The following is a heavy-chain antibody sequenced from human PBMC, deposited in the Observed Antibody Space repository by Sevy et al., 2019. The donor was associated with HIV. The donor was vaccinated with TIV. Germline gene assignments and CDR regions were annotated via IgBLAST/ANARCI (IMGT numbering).Heavy chain of an antibody. J-gene: IGHJ3*02. V-gene: IGHV3-23*01. D-gene: IGHD2-21*01. CDR3: AKGVVGWCHASIKSAFDI. CDR2: ISGSGGST. Sequence: GGSLRLSCAASGFTFSSYAMSWVRQAPGKGLEWVSAISGSGGSTYYADSVKGRFTISGDNSKNTLYLQMNSLRAEDTAVYYGAKGVVGWCHASIKSAFDIWGQGTMVTVSS. CDR1: GFTFSSYA.